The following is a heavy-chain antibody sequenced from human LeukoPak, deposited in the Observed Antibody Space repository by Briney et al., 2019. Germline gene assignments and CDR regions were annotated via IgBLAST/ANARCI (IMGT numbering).Heavy chain of an antibody. CDR3: ARSVDTAMVPIDY. CDR1: GFTFSSYW. J-gene: IGHJ4*02. D-gene: IGHD5-18*01. CDR2: IKQDGSEK. Sequence: GGSLRLSCAASGFTFSSYWMSWVRQAPGKGLEWVANIKQDGSEKYYVDSVKGRFTISRDNAKNSLYLQMNSLRAEDTAVYYCARSVDTAMVPIDYWGQGTLVTVSS. V-gene: IGHV3-7*01.